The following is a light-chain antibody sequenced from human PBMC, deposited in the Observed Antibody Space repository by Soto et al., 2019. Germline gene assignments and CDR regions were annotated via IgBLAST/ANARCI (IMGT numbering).Light chain of an antibody. CDR1: QSLVYSDGVTY. J-gene: IGKJ1*01. CDR2: KVS. V-gene: IGKV2-30*01. Sequence: DAVLTQSPLSLPVTLGQPATISCRSSQSLVYSDGVTYLNWFQQRPGQSPRRLIYKVSHRGSGVPDRFRGRGSGTDFTLEISRVEAEDVGVYYCMQGTHLPCTFGKGTKVEVK. CDR3: MQGTHLPCT.